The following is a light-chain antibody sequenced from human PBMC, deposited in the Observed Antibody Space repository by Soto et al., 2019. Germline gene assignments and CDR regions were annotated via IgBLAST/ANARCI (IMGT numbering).Light chain of an antibody. Sequence: QSVLTQPSSASGTPGQRVTISCSGGSSNIGGNTAHWYQQFPGKAPKLMIYEVSNRPSGVSNHFSGSKSGNTASLTISGLQAEDEADYYCSSYTSSSIDYVFGTGTKLTVL. CDR1: SSNIGGNT. V-gene: IGLV2-14*01. CDR2: EVS. J-gene: IGLJ1*01. CDR3: SSYTSSSIDYV.